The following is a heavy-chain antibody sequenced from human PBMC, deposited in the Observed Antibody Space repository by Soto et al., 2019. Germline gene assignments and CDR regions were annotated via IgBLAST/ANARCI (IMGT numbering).Heavy chain of an antibody. CDR1: GYTFTSYG. V-gene: IGHV1-18*01. CDR2: ISAYNGNT. D-gene: IGHD3-3*02. Sequence: ASVKVSCKASGYTFTSYGISWVRQAPGQGLEWMGWISAYNGNTNYAQKLQGRVTVTTDTSTSTAYMELRSLRSDDTAVYYCARDSSSFGVVPYAFDIWGQGTMVTVSS. CDR3: ARDSSSFGVVPYAFDI. J-gene: IGHJ3*02.